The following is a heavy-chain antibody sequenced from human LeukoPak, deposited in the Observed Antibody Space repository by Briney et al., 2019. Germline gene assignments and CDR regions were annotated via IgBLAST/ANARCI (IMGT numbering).Heavy chain of an antibody. CDR2: ISGSGDST. J-gene: IGHJ6*03. V-gene: IGHV3-23*01. Sequence: TGESLRLSCAASGFNLSRSGMHWVRQAPGKGLEWVSGISGSGDSTFYADSVKGRFTISRDNSKNTRYLQMNSLRAEDTAVYYCAKTYYSSRAHYYYYYYMDVWGKGTTVTISS. D-gene: IGHD3-10*01. CDR3: AKTYYSSRAHYYYYYYMDV. CDR1: GFNLSRSG.